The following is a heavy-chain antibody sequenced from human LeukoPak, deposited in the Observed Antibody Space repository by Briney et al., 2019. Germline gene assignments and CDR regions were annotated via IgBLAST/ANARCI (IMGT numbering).Heavy chain of an antibody. J-gene: IGHJ4*02. D-gene: IGHD2-15*01. Sequence: ASVKVSCKASGGTFSSYAISRVRQAPGQGLEWMGGIIPIFGTANYAQKFQGGVTITADESTSTAYMELSSLRSEDTAVYYCAFGGGSSSRPHDYWGQGTLVTVSS. CDR2: IIPIFGTA. CDR3: AFGGGSSSRPHDY. V-gene: IGHV1-69*13. CDR1: GGTFSSYA.